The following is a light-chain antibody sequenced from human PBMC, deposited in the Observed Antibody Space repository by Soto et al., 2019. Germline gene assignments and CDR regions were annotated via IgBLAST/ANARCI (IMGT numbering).Light chain of an antibody. Sequence: DIQMTQSPSSLSASVGDRVTITCRASQSISSYLNWYQQKPGKAPKLLIYAASSLQSGVPSMFSGSGSGTDFTLTISSLQPEDVATYYCQQSYSTPSTFGPGTKVDIK. CDR2: AAS. CDR3: QQSYSTPST. CDR1: QSISSY. V-gene: IGKV1-39*01. J-gene: IGKJ3*01.